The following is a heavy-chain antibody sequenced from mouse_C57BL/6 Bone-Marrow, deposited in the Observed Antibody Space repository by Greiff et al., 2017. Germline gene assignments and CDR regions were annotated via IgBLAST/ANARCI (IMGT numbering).Heavy chain of an antibody. J-gene: IGHJ2*01. Sequence: VQLQQSGAELVRPGASVKLSCTASGYNITDDYMHWVKQRPEQGLEWIGWIDPENGDTEYASKFQGKATITADTSSNTAYLQLSSLTSEDTAVYYGTVVVFDYWGQGTTLTVSS. D-gene: IGHD1-1*01. CDR2: IDPENGDT. CDR1: GYNITDDY. CDR3: TVVVFDY. V-gene: IGHV14-4*01.